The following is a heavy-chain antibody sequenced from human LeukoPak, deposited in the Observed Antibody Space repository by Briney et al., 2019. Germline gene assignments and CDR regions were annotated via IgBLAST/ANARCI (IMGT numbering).Heavy chain of an antibody. CDR2: IYHSGST. Sequence: SETLSLTCAVSGYSISSGYYWGWIRQPPGKGLEWIGSIYHSGSTYYNPSLKSRVTISVDTSKNRFSLKLSSVTAADTAVYYCARELLGGDNTEPGYWGQGTLVTVSS. CDR3: ARELLGGDNTEPGY. V-gene: IGHV4-38-2*02. CDR1: GYSISSGYY. J-gene: IGHJ4*02. D-gene: IGHD1-14*01.